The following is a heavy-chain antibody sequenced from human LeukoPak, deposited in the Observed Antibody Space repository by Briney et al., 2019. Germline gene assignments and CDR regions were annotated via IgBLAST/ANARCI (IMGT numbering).Heavy chain of an antibody. Sequence: PGRSLRLSCAASGFTFSSYGMHWVRQAPGKGLEWVAVIWYDGGNKYYADSVKGRFTISRDNSKNTLYLQMNSLRAEDTAVYYCARVMVRGVPYFDYWGQGTLVTVSS. CDR1: GFTFSSYG. J-gene: IGHJ4*02. D-gene: IGHD3-10*01. V-gene: IGHV3-33*01. CDR2: IWYDGGNK. CDR3: ARVMVRGVPYFDY.